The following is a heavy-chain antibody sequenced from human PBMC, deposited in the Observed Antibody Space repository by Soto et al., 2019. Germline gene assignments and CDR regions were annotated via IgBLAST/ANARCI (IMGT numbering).Heavy chain of an antibody. V-gene: IGHV1-2*04. CDR1: GYTFTGYY. Sequence: ASVKVSCKASGYTFTGYYMHWVRQAPGQGLEWMGWINPNSGGTNYAQKFQGWVTMTRDTSISTAYMEVTRLRSDDTAVYFCARGVDLVLVSEPGSKLRYFDWLFDYWGQGTPVTAPQ. D-gene: IGHD3-9*01. J-gene: IGHJ4*02. CDR3: ARGVDLVLVSEPGSKLRYFDWLFDY. CDR2: INPNSGGT.